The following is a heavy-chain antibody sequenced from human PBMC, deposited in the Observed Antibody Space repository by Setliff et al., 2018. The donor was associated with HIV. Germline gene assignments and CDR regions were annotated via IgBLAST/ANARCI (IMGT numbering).Heavy chain of an antibody. CDR3: ARVALAGISARPFYFDY. D-gene: IGHD6-6*01. J-gene: IGHJ4*02. V-gene: IGHV4-59*12. CDR1: GFTFSSYT. Sequence: SETLSLRLSCAASGFTFSSYTMNWIRQHPGKGLEWIGFIYHRGNTHYNSSLRSRLTISVDTSKNQFSLRLSSVTAADTAVYYCARVALAGISARPFYFDYWGQGALVTV. CDR2: IYHRGNT.